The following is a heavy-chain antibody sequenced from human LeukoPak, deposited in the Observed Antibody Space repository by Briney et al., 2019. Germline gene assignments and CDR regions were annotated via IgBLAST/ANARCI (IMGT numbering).Heavy chain of an antibody. CDR1: GFTFSSYG. V-gene: IGHV3-30*02. D-gene: IGHD3-9*01. CDR3: AKDFNYDILTGLPSYYMDV. J-gene: IGHJ6*03. CDR2: IRYDGSNK. Sequence: GGSLRLSCAASGFTFSSYGMHWVRQAPGKGLEWVAFIRYDGSNKYYADSVKGRFTIPRDNSKNTLYLQMNSLRAEDTAVYYCAKDFNYDILTGLPSYYMDVWGKGTTVTISS.